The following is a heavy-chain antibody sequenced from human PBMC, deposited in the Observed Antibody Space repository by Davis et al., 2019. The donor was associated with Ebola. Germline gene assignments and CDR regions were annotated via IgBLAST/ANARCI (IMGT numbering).Heavy chain of an antibody. D-gene: IGHD2-2*01. CDR3: ARSDQDPFYHYYYMDV. CDR1: GGSISSSNW. CDR2: IYHSGTT. V-gene: IGHV4-4*02. Sequence: PSETLSLTCAVSGGSISSSNWWTWVRQSPGKGLEWIGDIYHSGTTNYNPSLRSRVTISVDKSKNQFSLNLSSVTAADTAVYFCARSDQDPFYHYYYMDVWGKGTTVTVSS. J-gene: IGHJ6*03.